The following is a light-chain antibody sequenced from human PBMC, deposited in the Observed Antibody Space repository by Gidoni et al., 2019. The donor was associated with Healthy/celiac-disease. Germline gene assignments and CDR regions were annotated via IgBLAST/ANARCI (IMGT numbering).Light chain of an antibody. CDR2: AAS. V-gene: IGKV1-8*01. CDR1: QVISSY. J-gene: IGKJ3*01. Sequence: AIRMTQSPSSLSASTGDRVTITCRASQVISSYLAWYQQNPGKAPNLLIYAASTLQSGVPSRFSGSGSGTYFTLTISCLQSEDFATYYCQQYYSYPSFGPGTKVDIK. CDR3: QQYYSYPS.